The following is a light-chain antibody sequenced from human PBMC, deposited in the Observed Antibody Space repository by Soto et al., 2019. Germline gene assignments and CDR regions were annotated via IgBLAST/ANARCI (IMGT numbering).Light chain of an antibody. CDR3: KQSYSSQWT. V-gene: IGKV1-39*01. J-gene: IGKJ1*01. Sequence: DIQMTQSPSTLCASVGDRVTITCRASQGIRNDLGWYQQKPGKAPNLLIYAASSLQSGVPSRFSGAGSGTDFTLTIGNLHPEDFAIYYCKQSYSSQWTFGQGTKVDIK. CDR1: QGIRND. CDR2: AAS.